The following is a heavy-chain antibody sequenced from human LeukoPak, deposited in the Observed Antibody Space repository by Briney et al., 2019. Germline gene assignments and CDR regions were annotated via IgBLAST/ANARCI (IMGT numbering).Heavy chain of an antibody. D-gene: IGHD3-22*01. V-gene: IGHV3-74*01. CDR3: ARERMDYYDSWGMDV. CDR2: INSDGSST. J-gene: IGHJ6*02. Sequence: PGGSLRLSCAASGFTFSSYWMHWVRQAPGKGLVWVSRINSDGSSTSYADSVKGRFTISRDNVKNTLYLQMNSLRAEDTAVYYCARERMDYYDSWGMDVWGQGTTVTVSS. CDR1: GFTFSSYW.